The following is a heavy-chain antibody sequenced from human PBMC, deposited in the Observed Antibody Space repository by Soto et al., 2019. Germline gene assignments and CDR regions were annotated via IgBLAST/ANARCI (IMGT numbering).Heavy chain of an antibody. Sequence: SLTCSVSGASISGGNYYWTWIRQPPGKALEWIGCVSSGGSTFYNPSLQGQITISLDTSKNLFSLRLKSVSAADTAVYYCARRGGYSYGSPFAYWGQGALVTVSS. D-gene: IGHD5-18*01. CDR1: GASISGGNYY. CDR3: ARRGGYSYGSPFAY. J-gene: IGHJ4*02. CDR2: VSSGGST. V-gene: IGHV4-30-4*01.